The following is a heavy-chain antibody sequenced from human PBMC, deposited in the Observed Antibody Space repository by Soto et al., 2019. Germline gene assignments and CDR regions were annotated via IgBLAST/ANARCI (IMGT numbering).Heavy chain of an antibody. CDR3: ARDQAGRIVGDTLDY. Sequence: QVQLVQSGAEVKKPGSSVKVSCKASGGTFSSYTISWVRQAPGQGLEWMGRIIPILGIANNAQKFQGRVTITADKYTSTAYMERRSLRSEDTSVYYCARDQAGRIVGDTLDYWGQGTLVTVSS. CDR1: GGTFSSYT. J-gene: IGHJ4*02. CDR2: IIPILGIA. V-gene: IGHV1-69*08. D-gene: IGHD1-26*01.